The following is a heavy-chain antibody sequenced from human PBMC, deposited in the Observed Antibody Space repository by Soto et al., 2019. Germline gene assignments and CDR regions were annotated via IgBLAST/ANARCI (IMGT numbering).Heavy chain of an antibody. D-gene: IGHD1-26*01. V-gene: IGHV4-59*01. J-gene: IGHJ6*02. CDR3: AREDGAPASYYYYGMDV. Sequence: SETLSLTCTVSGGSISSYYWSWIRQPPGKGLEWIGYIYYSGSTYYNPSLKSRVTISVDTSKNQFSLKLSSVTAADTAVYYCAREDGAPASYYYYGMDVWGQGTTVTVSS. CDR2: IYYSGST. CDR1: GGSISSYY.